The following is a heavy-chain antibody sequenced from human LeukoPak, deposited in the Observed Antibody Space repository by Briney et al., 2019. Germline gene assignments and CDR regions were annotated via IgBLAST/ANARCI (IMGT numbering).Heavy chain of an antibody. Sequence: SETLSLTCTVSGGSISSGGYYWSWIRQHPGKGLEWIGYIYYSGSTYYNPSLKSRVTISVDTSKNQFSLKLSSVTAADTAVYYCARRTHSNDYGGTDHFDYWGQGTLVTVSS. J-gene: IGHJ4*02. CDR2: IYYSGST. V-gene: IGHV4-31*03. CDR1: GGSISSGGYY. CDR3: ARRTHSNDYGGTDHFDY. D-gene: IGHD4-23*01.